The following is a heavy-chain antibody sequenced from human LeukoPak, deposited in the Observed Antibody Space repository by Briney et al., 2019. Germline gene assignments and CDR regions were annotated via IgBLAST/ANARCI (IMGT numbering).Heavy chain of an antibody. CDR1: GFTFSTYA. J-gene: IGHJ3*01. D-gene: IGHD3-10*01. CDR3: ARDYYYGSGSRPGDTFDL. V-gene: IGHV3-30-3*01. CDR2: ISYDGIDQ. Sequence: GGSLRLSCTASGFTFSTYAMHWVRQAPGKGLEWVALISYDGIDQYFTDSVEGRFTISRDNSKNTLYLQMNSLRADDTAIYYCARDYYYGSGSRPGDTFDLWGQGTMVTVSS.